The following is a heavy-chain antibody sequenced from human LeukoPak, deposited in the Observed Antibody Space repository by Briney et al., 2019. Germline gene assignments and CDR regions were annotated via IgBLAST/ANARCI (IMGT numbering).Heavy chain of an antibody. J-gene: IGHJ5*02. Sequence: GGSLRLSCTASGFTFNNYWMHWVRQAPGKGPVWVSRINTDGSSTSYADSVKGRFTISRDNAKNTLYLQMNSLRAEDTAVYYCARALAVTGTGGFDPWGLGTLVTVSS. CDR1: GFTFNNYW. V-gene: IGHV3-74*01. D-gene: IGHD6-19*01. CDR2: INTDGSST. CDR3: ARALAVTGTGGFDP.